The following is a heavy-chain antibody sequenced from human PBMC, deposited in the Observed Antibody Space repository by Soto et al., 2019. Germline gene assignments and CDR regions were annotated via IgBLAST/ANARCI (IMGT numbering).Heavy chain of an antibody. J-gene: IGHJ6*02. CDR2: INAGNGNT. CDR3: ATQIQYYDFWSGPLLAYYYYGMDV. D-gene: IGHD3-3*01. V-gene: IGHV1-3*01. Sequence: ASVKVSCKASGYTFTSYAMHWVRQAPGQRLEWMGWINAGNGNTKYSQKFQGRVTITRDTSASTAYMELSSLRSEDTAVYYCATQIQYYDFWSGPLLAYYYYGMDVWGQGTTVTVSS. CDR1: GYTFTSYA.